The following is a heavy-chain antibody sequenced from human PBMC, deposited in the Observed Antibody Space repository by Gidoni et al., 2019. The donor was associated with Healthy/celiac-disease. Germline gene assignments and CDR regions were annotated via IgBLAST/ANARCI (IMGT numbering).Heavy chain of an antibody. CDR1: GSTFDDYT. CDR2: ISWDGGST. D-gene: IGHD1-26*01. Sequence: DVQLVESGGVVVQPGGSLRRPCAAPGSTFDDYTMHWVRPAPGKGLEWVSLISWDGGSTYYADSVKGRFTISRDNSKNSLYLQMNSLRTEDTALYYCAKEVSDDYYGMDVWGQGTTVTVSS. CDR3: AKEVSDDYYGMDV. V-gene: IGHV3-43*01. J-gene: IGHJ6*02.